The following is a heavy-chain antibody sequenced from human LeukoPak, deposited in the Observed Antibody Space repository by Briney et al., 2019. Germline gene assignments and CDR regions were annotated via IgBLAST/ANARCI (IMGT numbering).Heavy chain of an antibody. CDR2: IISSSSTI. CDR1: GFTFSSYS. D-gene: IGHD1-14*01. J-gene: IGHJ4*02. Sequence: GGSLRLSCAASGFTFSSYSMNWVRQAPGKGLEWVSYIISSSSTIYYADSVKGRFTISRDNAKNSLYLRMNSLRAEDTAVYYCARVSGLHHAEPDFDYWGQGTLVTVSS. V-gene: IGHV3-48*01. CDR3: ARVSGLHHAEPDFDY.